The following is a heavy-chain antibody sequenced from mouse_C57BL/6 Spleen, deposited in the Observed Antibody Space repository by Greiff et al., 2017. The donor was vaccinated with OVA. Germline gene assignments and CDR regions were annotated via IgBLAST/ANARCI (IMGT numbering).Heavy chain of an antibody. D-gene: IGHD1-1*01. J-gene: IGHJ4*01. CDR2: IDPSDSET. V-gene: IGHV1-52*01. CDR3: ARENYCENYYAMDY. CDR1: GYTFTSYW. Sequence: QVQLKQPGAELVRPGSSVKLSCKASGYTFTSYWMHWVKQRPIKGLEWIGNIDPSDSETNYNQKFKDKATLTVDKSSSTAYMQLSSLTSEDSAVYYCARENYCENYYAMDYWGQGTSVTVSS.